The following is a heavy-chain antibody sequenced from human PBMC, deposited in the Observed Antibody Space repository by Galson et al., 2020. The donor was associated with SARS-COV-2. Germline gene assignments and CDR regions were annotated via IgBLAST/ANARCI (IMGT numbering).Heavy chain of an antibody. J-gene: IGHJ3*02. D-gene: IGHD6-19*01. CDR1: EFTMRTYW. CDR2: INTDGTHT. CDR3: ARDRQEWQLLVARDM. V-gene: IGHV3-74*01. Sequence: GESLKISCAPSEFTMRTYWMHWVRQAPGKGLEWLSRINTDGTHTVYADSVQGRFTISRDNAKNTLYMQMNSLRVDDTAVYYCARDRQEWQLLVARDMWGQGTLVTVSS.